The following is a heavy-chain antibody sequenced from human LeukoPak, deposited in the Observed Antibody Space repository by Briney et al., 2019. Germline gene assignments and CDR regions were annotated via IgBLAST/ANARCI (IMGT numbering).Heavy chain of an antibody. CDR1: GYTFTSYD. Sequence: ASVKVSCKASGYTFTSYDINWARQATGQGLEWMGWMNPNSGNTGYAQKFQGRVTMTRNTSISTAYMELSSLRSEDTAVYYCARGLYSSSWYSNGDYWGQGTLVTVSS. V-gene: IGHV1-8*01. CDR3: ARGLYSSSWYSNGDY. CDR2: MNPNSGNT. J-gene: IGHJ4*02. D-gene: IGHD6-13*01.